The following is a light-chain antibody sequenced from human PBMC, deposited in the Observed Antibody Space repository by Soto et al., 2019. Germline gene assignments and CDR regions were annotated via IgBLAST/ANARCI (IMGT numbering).Light chain of an antibody. Sequence: DIQMTQSPSSLSASVGDRVTITCRASQSISTYLHWYQQKPGKAPKLLIYAASSLQSGVPSRFSGTGSGTDFTLTISSLQPEDFATFYCQQSYDRPLTFGQGTRLEIK. J-gene: IGKJ5*01. V-gene: IGKV1-39*01. CDR1: QSISTY. CDR2: AAS. CDR3: QQSYDRPLT.